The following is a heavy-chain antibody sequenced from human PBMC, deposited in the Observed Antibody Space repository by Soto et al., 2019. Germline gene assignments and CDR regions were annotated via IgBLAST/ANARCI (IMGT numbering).Heavy chain of an antibody. J-gene: IGHJ4*02. D-gene: IGHD2-21*02. V-gene: IGHV3-30-3*01. Sequence: PGGSLRLSCAASGFTFSSYAMHWVRQAPGKGLEWVAVISYDGSNKYYADSVKGRFTISRDNSKNTLYLQMNSLRAEDTAVYYCARDRMTRFDYWGQGTLVTVSS. CDR1: GFTFSSYA. CDR2: ISYDGSNK. CDR3: ARDRMTRFDY.